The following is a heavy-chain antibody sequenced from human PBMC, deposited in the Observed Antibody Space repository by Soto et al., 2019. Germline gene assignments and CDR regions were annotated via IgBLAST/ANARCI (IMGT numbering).Heavy chain of an antibody. V-gene: IGHV3-23*01. Sequence: TGGSLRLSCAASGFTFSSYAMSWVRQAPGKGLEWVSAISGSGASTYYADSVKGRFTISRDNSKNTLYLQMNSLRAEDTAVYYCAKGGECNSTSCYTFFDYWGQGTLVTVSS. D-gene: IGHD2-2*02. J-gene: IGHJ4*02. CDR1: GFTFSSYA. CDR2: ISGSGAST. CDR3: AKGGECNSTSCYTFFDY.